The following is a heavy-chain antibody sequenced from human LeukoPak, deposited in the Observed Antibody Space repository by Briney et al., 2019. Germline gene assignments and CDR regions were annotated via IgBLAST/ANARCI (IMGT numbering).Heavy chain of an antibody. CDR3: ARDLSSDYDSWSDLRSAFDI. CDR1: GYTFTGYY. D-gene: IGHD3-3*01. V-gene: IGHV1-46*01. CDR2: INPSGGST. Sequence: ASVKVSCKASGYTFTGYYMHWVRQAPGQGLEWMGIINPSGGSTSYAQKFQGRVTMTRDTSTSTVYMELSSLRSEDTAVYYCARDLSSDYDSWSDLRSAFDIWGQGTMVTVSS. J-gene: IGHJ3*02.